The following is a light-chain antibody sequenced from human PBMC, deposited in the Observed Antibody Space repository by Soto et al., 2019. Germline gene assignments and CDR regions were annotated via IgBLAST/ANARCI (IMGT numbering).Light chain of an antibody. J-gene: IGLJ2*01. CDR1: SSNIGAVYD. Sequence: QSVLTQPPSVSGAPGQRVTISCTGSSSNIGAVYDVHWYQHLPGTAPKLLIYGNSNRPSGVPDRFSGSKSGTSASLAITGLQAEDDADYYCQSYDSSLSGSVFGGGTKLTVL. V-gene: IGLV1-40*01. CDR3: QSYDSSLSGSV. CDR2: GNS.